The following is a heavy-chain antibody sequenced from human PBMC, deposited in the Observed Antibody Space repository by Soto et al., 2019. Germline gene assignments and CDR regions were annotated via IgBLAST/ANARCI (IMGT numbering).Heavy chain of an antibody. J-gene: IGHJ6*02. CDR3: ARGSYLLLSGEYYYCMDF. V-gene: IGHV1-69*13. Sequence: ASVKVSCKASGGTFSSYAISWVRQAPGQGLEWMGGIIPIFGTANYAQKFQGRVTITADESTSTAYMELSSLRSEDRAGYYCARGSYLLLSGEYYYCMDFWGQGTTVTVSS. CDR1: GGTFSSYA. CDR2: IIPIFGTA. D-gene: IGHD3-10*01.